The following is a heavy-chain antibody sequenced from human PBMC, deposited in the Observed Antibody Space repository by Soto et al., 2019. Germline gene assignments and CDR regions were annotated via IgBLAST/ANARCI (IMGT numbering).Heavy chain of an antibody. J-gene: IGHJ4*02. D-gene: IGHD3-10*01. Sequence: PSETLSLTCTVSSGSISSYNWNWVRQPPGKGLEWIGFINYSESTHYNPSLKSRVTISLDTSKNQFSLKLNSVTAADTAVYYCARENYYALDYWGPGTLVTVSS. CDR2: INYSEST. CDR1: SGSISSYN. CDR3: ARENYYALDY. V-gene: IGHV4-59*01.